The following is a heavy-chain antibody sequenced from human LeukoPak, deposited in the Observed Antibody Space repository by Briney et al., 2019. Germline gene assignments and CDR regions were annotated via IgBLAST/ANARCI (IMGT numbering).Heavy chain of an antibody. CDR1: GYTFTTYG. Sequence: ASVKVSCKASGYTFTTYGISWVRQAPGQGLEWMGWISPYNGNTNYAQKLQGRVTMTTDTSTSTDYMELRSLRSDDTAVYYCARDRAVVVAATDYWGQGTLVTVSS. CDR3: ARDRAVVVAATDY. CDR2: ISPYNGNT. V-gene: IGHV1-18*01. D-gene: IGHD2-15*01. J-gene: IGHJ4*02.